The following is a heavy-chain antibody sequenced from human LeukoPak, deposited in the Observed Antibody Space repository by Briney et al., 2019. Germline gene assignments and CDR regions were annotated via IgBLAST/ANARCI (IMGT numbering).Heavy chain of an antibody. CDR1: GFTFSSYG. Sequence: GGSLRLSCAASGFTFSSYGMHWVRQAPGKGLEWVAVIWSDGGNKYYGDSVKGRFTISRDNSQNTLYLQMNSLRVEDTAVYYCAKKRGFDPWGQGTLVTVSS. V-gene: IGHV3-33*06. J-gene: IGHJ5*02. D-gene: IGHD3-10*01. CDR3: AKKRGFDP. CDR2: IWSDGGNK.